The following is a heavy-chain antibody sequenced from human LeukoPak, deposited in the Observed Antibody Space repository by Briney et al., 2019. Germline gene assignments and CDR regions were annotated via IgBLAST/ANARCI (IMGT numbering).Heavy chain of an antibody. J-gene: IGHJ4*02. CDR2: IASDGSST. CDR3: ARGRPHGNDY. CDR1: GFTFSSYW. V-gene: IGHV3-74*01. D-gene: IGHD4-23*01. Sequence: GRSLRLSCAASGFTFSSYWMNWVRQAPGKGLVWVSRIASDGSSTTYADSVKGRFSISRDNAKNTLYLQMNSLRVEDTAAYYCARGRPHGNDYWGQGTLVTVSS.